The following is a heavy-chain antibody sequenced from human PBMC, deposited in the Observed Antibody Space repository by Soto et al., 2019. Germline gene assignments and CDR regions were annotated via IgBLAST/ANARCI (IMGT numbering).Heavy chain of an antibody. V-gene: IGHV4-31*03. CDR1: GGSIDSDGSY. Sequence: SETLSLTCTVSGGSIDSDGSYLSWIRQSPGEGLEWLGYIYYSGTTYYNPSLKSRVSISLDTSKNQFSLKLSSVTAADTAVYYCARWWSGSRQGFDPWGQGTLVTVSS. J-gene: IGHJ5*02. CDR3: ARWWSGSRQGFDP. CDR2: IYYSGTT. D-gene: IGHD3-3*01.